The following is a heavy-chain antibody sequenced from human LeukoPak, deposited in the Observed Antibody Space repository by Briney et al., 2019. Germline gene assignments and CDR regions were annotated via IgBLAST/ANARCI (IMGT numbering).Heavy chain of an antibody. CDR2: LSGSGGST. V-gene: IGHV3-23*01. CDR3: ARESGTTETSCFDY. Sequence: GVTVRLSCAVSGFTFSSYAITWVRQAPGKAREGVTALSGSGGSTYYADAVKGRFTISRDNSKNRRYLQMNSLGAEDTAVYYCARESGTTETSCFDYWGQGTLVTVSS. CDR1: GFTFSSYA. D-gene: IGHD1-1*01. J-gene: IGHJ4*02.